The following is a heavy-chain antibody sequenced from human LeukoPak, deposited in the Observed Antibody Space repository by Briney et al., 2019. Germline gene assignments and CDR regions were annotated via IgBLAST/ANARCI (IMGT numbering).Heavy chain of an antibody. J-gene: IGHJ4*02. CDR3: ARGGLFKYFFDY. V-gene: IGHV3-74*01. CDR1: GFTFSSHW. CDR2: INSDESKI. D-gene: IGHD2-15*01. Sequence: GGSLRLSCAASGFTFSSHWMHWVRQTPGKGLVWVSRINSDESKINHADSVKGRFTISRDNAKNMLYLQMNSLRAEDTAVYYCARGGLFKYFFDYWGQGTPVTVSS.